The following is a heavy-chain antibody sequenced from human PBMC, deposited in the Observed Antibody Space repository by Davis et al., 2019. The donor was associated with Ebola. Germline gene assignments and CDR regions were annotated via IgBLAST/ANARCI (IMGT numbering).Heavy chain of an antibody. CDR2: IIPIFGTA. D-gene: IGHD2-15*01. CDR1: GGTFSSYA. Sequence: SVKVSCKASGGTFSSYAISWVRQAPGQGLEWMGGIIPIFGTANYAQKFQGRVTITADKSTSTAYMELSSLRSEDTAVYYCARDGYRGVVVAANYYYYGMDVWGQGTTVTVSS. V-gene: IGHV1-69*06. J-gene: IGHJ6*02. CDR3: ARDGYRGVVVAANYYYYGMDV.